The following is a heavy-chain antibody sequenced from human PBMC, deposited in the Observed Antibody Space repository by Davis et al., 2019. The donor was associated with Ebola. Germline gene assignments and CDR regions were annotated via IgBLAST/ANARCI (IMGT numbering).Heavy chain of an antibody. V-gene: IGHV1-18*01. CDR2: LSAHNGNT. Sequence: ASVKVSCKASGYTFTSYGISWVRQAPGQGLEWMGWLSAHNGNTNYAQKLQGRVTMTTDTSTSTAYMEVRSLRSDDTAVYYCARVQYCGGDCFFYYYYGMDVWGQGTTVTVSS. J-gene: IGHJ6*02. CDR1: GYTFTSYG. D-gene: IGHD2-21*01. CDR3: ARVQYCGGDCFFYYYYGMDV.